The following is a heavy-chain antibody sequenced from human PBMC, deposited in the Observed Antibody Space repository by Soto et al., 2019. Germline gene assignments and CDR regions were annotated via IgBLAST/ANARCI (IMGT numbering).Heavy chain of an antibody. CDR3: ATSTVSYVDIVSSTTRGYFDH. CDR2: IYPGDSDT. Sequence: RGESLKISCEGSGYNFNTYWIGWVRQMPGKGLEWMALIYPGDSDTRYSPSFEGQVTLSVDRSISTPYLQWSSLKASDTAIYYCATSTVSYVDIVSSTTRGYFDHWGQGTLVTVSS. D-gene: IGHD5-12*01. J-gene: IGHJ4*02. V-gene: IGHV5-51*01. CDR1: GYNFNTYW.